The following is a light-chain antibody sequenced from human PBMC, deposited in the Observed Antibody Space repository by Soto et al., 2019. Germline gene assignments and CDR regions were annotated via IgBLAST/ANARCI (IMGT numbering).Light chain of an antibody. Sequence: QSALTQPPSASGSPGQSVTISCTGTSSDVGAYNYVSWYQQYPGKAPKLMIYEVSKRPSGVPDRFSGSKSGKMASLTVSGLQPEDEADYYCTSYAGSNIWVFGGGTKVTVL. J-gene: IGLJ3*02. V-gene: IGLV2-8*01. CDR1: SSDVGAYNY. CDR2: EVS. CDR3: TSYAGSNIWV.